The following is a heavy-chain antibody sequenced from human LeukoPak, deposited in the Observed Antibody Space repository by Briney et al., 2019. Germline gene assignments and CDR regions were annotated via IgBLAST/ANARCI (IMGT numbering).Heavy chain of an antibody. CDR1: GVVFSGAA. D-gene: IGHD5-18*01. V-gene: IGHV3-73*01. CDR3: ASPVDTPMVKYWYFDL. CDR2: IRNKANMYAT. Sequence: GGSLRRSCAASGVVFSGAAMHWVRQASGKGLEWVGGIRNKANMYATAYSASVEGRFTISRDDSKNTAYLQMNSLKTEDTAMYYCASPVDTPMVKYWYFDLWGRGTLVTVSS. J-gene: IGHJ2*01.